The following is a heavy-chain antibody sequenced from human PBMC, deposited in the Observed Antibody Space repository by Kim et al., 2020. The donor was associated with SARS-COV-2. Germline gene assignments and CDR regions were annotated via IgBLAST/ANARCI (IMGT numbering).Heavy chain of an antibody. Sequence: KYYADSVKGRFTISRDNAKNTLDLQMNSLRAEDTAVYYCARAPVAGAAWGYWGQGTLVTVSS. CDR2: K. J-gene: IGHJ4*02. CDR3: ARAPVAGAAWGY. D-gene: IGHD6-19*01. V-gene: IGHV3-30*03.